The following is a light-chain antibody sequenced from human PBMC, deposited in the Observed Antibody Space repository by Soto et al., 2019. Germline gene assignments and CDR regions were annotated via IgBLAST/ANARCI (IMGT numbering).Light chain of an antibody. CDR3: CSYAGSSLWV. V-gene: IGLV2-11*01. CDR1: SSDVGAYNY. J-gene: IGLJ3*02. Sequence: QSALTQPRSVSGSPGQSVTISCTGTSSDVGAYNYVSWYQRHPGKAPKLVIYDVTKRPSGVPDRFAGSKSGNTASLTISGLQAEDEADYYCCSYAGSSLWVFGGGTKLTVL. CDR2: DVT.